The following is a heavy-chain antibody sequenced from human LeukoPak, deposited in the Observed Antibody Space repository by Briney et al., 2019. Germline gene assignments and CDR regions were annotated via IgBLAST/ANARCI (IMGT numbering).Heavy chain of an antibody. CDR2: IYYSGST. CDR3: ARVSITGYYYYMDV. J-gene: IGHJ6*03. D-gene: IGHD5-24*01. V-gene: IGHV4-59*01. CDR1: GGSISSYY. Sequence: SETLSLTCTVSGGSISSYYWSWIRQPPGKGLEWIGYIYYSGSTNYNPSLKSRVTISVDTFKNQFSLKLSSVTAADTAVYYCARVSITGYYYYMDVWGKGTTVTVSS.